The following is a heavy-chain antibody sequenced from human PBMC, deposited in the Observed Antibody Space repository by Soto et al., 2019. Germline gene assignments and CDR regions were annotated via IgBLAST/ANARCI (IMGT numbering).Heavy chain of an antibody. J-gene: IGHJ6*02. CDR2: ISAYNGNT. V-gene: IGHV1-18*01. CDR1: GYTFTSFG. D-gene: IGHD2-8*01. CDR3: ARDRSMYYGMDV. Sequence: QVQLVQSGGEVKKPGASVKVSCKATGYTFTSFGISWVRQAPGQGLEWMGWISAYNGNTNYSQKLQGRVTMTTDTSTSTAYMELRSLTSEDTAVYYCARDRSMYYGMDVWGQGTTVTVSS.